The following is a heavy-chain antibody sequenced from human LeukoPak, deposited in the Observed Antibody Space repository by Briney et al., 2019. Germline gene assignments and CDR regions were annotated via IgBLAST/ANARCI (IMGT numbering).Heavy chain of an antibody. Sequence: PGGSLRLSCAASGFTFSSYAMSWVRQAPGKGLEWVSAISGSGGSTYYADSVKGRFTISRDNSKNTLYPQMNSLRAEDTAVYYCAKNVYCSSTSCYLDYWGQGTLVTVSS. CDR3: AKNVYCSSTSCYLDY. V-gene: IGHV3-23*01. CDR1: GFTFSSYA. D-gene: IGHD2-2*01. J-gene: IGHJ4*02. CDR2: ISGSGGST.